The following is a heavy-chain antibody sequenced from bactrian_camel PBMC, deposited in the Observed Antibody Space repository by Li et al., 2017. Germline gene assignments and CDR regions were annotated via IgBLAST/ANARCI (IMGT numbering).Heavy chain of an antibody. J-gene: IGHJ4*01. CDR3: ATGADATVGFPY. Sequence: HVQLVESGGGSVETGGSLRLSCTASRDDVIRDCITWFFQAPGKKREWVASINKGSTYYADSVKGRFTISRDNARNTLYLQMNSLKSEDTARYYCATGADATVGFPYWGQGTQVTVS. CDR2: INKGST. V-gene: IGHV3S1*01. CDR1: RDDVIRDC. D-gene: IGHD4*01.